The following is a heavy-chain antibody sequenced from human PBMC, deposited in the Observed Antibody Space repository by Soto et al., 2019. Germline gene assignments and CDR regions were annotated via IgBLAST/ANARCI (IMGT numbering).Heavy chain of an antibody. Sequence: GGSLRLSCAASGFTFRVYGIHWVRQAPGNGLEWVSAISYDGTNTNYADSVKGRFTISRDNSKNTLYLQMNSLRPEDTAVYYCAKDSGGRGYTHGYYFDYWGRGTLVTVSS. D-gene: IGHD5-18*01. J-gene: IGHJ4*01. V-gene: IGHV3-30*18. CDR2: ISYDGTNT. CDR3: AKDSGGRGYTHGYYFDY. CDR1: GFTFRVYG.